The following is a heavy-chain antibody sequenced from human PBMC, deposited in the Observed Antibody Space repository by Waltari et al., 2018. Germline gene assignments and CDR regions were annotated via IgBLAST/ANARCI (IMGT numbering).Heavy chain of an antibody. V-gene: IGHV3-74*01. CDR2: INSDGSST. CDR3: ARRSIRGFIKEGPNWFDL. CDR1: GFTFSSYW. J-gene: IGHJ5*02. Sequence: EVQLVESGGGLVQPGGSLRLSCAASGFTFSSYWMYWVRQVPGKGLVWVSRINSDGSSTIYADSVKGRFTISRDNAKNTLYLQMNSLRADDTAVYYCARRSIRGFIKEGPNWFDLWGQGTLVTVSS. D-gene: IGHD3-10*01.